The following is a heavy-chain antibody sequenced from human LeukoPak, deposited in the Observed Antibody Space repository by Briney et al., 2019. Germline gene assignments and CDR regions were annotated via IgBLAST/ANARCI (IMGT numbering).Heavy chain of an antibody. CDR3: ARAYSGYDPNWFDP. Sequence: PSETLSLTCTVSGGSIISNNHYWGWTRQPPGKGLEWFGSISYSGGTAYNPSLRSRVTISVDTSKNQFSLKLSSVTAADTAVYYCARAYSGYDPNWFDPWGQGTLVTVSS. V-gene: IGHV4-39*07. CDR1: GGSIISNNHY. J-gene: IGHJ5*02. D-gene: IGHD5-12*01. CDR2: ISYSGGT.